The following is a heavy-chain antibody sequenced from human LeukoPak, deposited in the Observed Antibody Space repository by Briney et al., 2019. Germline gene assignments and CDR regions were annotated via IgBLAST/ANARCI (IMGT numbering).Heavy chain of an antibody. D-gene: IGHD3-10*01. Sequence: SETLSLTCTVSGYSINSAYYWGWIRQPPGKGLEGIGSIYHSGSTHHNPSLQSRVTISVDTSKNQFSLKLSSVTAADTAVYYCARVPVRYYSGDDEYYYYMDVWGKGTTVSVSS. CDR3: ARVPVRYYSGDDEYYYYMDV. J-gene: IGHJ6*03. CDR1: GYSINSAYY. CDR2: IYHSGST. V-gene: IGHV4-38-2*02.